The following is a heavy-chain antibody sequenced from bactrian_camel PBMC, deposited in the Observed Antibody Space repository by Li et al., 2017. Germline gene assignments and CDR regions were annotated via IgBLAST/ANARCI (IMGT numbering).Heavy chain of an antibody. D-gene: IGHD3*01. CDR1: GITEGTNC. CDR3: AADSGLLYGQGIPAWSEFNY. CDR2: IYTKYGDP. V-gene: IGHV3S6*01. Sequence: HVQLVESGGGSVQAGGSLRLSCEVSGITEGTNCIGWFRQAPGKAREGIAAIYTKYGDPYYADSVKGRFTISLDKAKKTVYLQMDSLKPEDTAIYYCAADSGLLYGQGIPAWSEFNYWGQGTQVTVS. J-gene: IGHJ4*01.